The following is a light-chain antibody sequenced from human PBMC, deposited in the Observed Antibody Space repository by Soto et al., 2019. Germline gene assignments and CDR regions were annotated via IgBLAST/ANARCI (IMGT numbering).Light chain of an antibody. Sequence: DIQMTQFPSSLSASVGDRVTITCQASQDINNYLNWYQQKPGKAPKLLIYDASNLETGVPSRFSGSGSGTDFTFTISSLQPEDIATYYCQQYDNLPLTFGGGTKVDIK. CDR2: DAS. CDR1: QDINNY. V-gene: IGKV1-33*01. J-gene: IGKJ4*01. CDR3: QQYDNLPLT.